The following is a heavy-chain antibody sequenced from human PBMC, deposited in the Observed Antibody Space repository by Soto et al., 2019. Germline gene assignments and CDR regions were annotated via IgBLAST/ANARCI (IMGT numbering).Heavy chain of an antibody. CDR3: ARQPDYGDYVFYYGMDV. Sequence: SETLSITCSVSGSSMTTYYWHWIRQAPGKGLEWIGFIYNSGRGSTGSNPSLSSRVTISVDTSKNQFSLKLSSVTAADTAVYYCARQPDYGDYVFYYGMDVWGQGTTVTVSS. CDR2: IYNSGRGST. CDR1: GSSMTTYY. J-gene: IGHJ6*02. D-gene: IGHD4-17*01. V-gene: IGHV4-59*08.